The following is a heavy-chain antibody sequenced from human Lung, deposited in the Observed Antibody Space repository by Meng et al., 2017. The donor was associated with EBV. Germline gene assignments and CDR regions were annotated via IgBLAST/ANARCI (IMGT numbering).Heavy chain of an antibody. J-gene: IGHJ4*02. CDR1: GGAFSGYY. CDR3: ARGRQIWWQGGDFAY. Sequence: VQLEQWGAGLLQPSETLSLTCAVYGGAFSGYYWSWIRQPRRKVLEWICEIYHSGHTNYNPSLKSRVTISVETSKNQFSLNLSSVTAADTAVYYCARGRQIWWQGGDFAYWSQGTLVTVSS. D-gene: IGHD2-15*01. CDR2: IYHSGHT. V-gene: IGHV4-34*01.